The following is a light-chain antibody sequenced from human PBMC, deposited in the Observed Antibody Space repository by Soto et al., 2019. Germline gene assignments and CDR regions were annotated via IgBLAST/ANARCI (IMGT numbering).Light chain of an antibody. CDR1: QSISNSY. Sequence: EIVLTQSPATLSLSPGERATLSCRASQSISNSYLAWYQQKPGQALRLLIYGASIRATGIPDRFSGSGSGTDFTLTISRLDPKDFAVYYCQNYGGSPLITFGQGTRLEIK. J-gene: IGKJ5*01. V-gene: IGKV3-20*01. CDR3: QNYGGSPLIT. CDR2: GAS.